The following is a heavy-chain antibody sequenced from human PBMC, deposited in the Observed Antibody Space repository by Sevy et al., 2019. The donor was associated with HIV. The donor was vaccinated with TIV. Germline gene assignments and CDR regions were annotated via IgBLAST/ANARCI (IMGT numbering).Heavy chain of an antibody. J-gene: IGHJ6*02. V-gene: IGHV3-30*04. CDR1: GFAFRTYA. CDR2: ISYDGRNK. CDR3: AKDFTGYNGMDV. D-gene: IGHD3-9*01. Sequence: GGSLRLSCAASGFAFRTYAFHWVRQAPGRGLEWVAVISYDGRNKFYGDSVKGRFTISRDNSKNILYLQMNSLRAEDTAVYYCAKDFTGYNGMDVWGQGTMVTVSS.